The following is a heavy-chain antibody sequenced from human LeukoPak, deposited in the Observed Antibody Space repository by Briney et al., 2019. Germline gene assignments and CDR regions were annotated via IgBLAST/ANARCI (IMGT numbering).Heavy chain of an antibody. J-gene: IGHJ5*02. Sequence: SETLSLTCAVYGGSFSGYYWSWIRQPPGKGLEWIGEINHSGSTNYNPSLKSRVTISVDTSKNQFSLKLSSVTAADTAVYYRGRHPKRTHWKGGRLYPTAGGWFDPWGQGTLVTVSS. CDR2: INHSGST. CDR3: GRHPKRTHWKGGRLYPTAGGWFDP. CDR1: GGSFSGYY. D-gene: IGHD2-15*01. V-gene: IGHV4-34*01.